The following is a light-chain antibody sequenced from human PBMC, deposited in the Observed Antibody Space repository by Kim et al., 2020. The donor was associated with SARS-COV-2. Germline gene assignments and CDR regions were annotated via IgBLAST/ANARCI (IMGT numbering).Light chain of an antibody. V-gene: IGLV3-1*01. CDR2: QDS. J-gene: IGLJ2*01. Sequence: SVSPEQTASITCSGDKVGNKYACWYQQKPGSSPVLVIYQDSKRPSGIPGRFSGSNSGNTAILTSSGTPAMDEADYYCQAWDSSAVVFGGGTQLTVL. CDR1: KVGNKY. CDR3: QAWDSSAVV.